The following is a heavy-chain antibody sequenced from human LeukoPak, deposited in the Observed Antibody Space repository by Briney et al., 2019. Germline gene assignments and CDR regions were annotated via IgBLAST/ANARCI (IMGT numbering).Heavy chain of an antibody. CDR1: GGSFSGYY. CDR2: INHSGST. Sequence: SETLSLTCAVYGGSFSGYYWSWIRQPPGKGLEWIGEINHSGSTNYNPSLTSRVTISVDTSKNQFSLKLSSVTAADTAVYYCASMRKGVVPAAADYWGQGTLVTVSS. CDR3: ASMRKGVVPAAADY. J-gene: IGHJ4*02. D-gene: IGHD2-2*01. V-gene: IGHV4-34*01.